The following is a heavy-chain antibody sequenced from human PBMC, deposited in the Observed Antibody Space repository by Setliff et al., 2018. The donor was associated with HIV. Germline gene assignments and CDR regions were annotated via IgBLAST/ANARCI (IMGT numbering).Heavy chain of an antibody. J-gene: IGHJ4*02. V-gene: IGHV1-3*01. CDR2: INAGNGNT. Sequence: ASVKVFCKASGYTFTSYAMHWVRQAPGQRLEWMGWINAGNGNTKYSQKFQGRVTITRDTSASTAYMELSSLRSEDTAVYYCARGGDSRVVVVAAILYYFDYWGQGTLVTVSS. D-gene: IGHD2-15*01. CDR1: GYTFTSYA. CDR3: ARGGDSRVVVVAAILYYFDY.